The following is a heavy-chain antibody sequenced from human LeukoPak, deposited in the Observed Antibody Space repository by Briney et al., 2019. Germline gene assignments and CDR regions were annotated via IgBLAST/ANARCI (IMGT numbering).Heavy chain of an antibody. CDR1: GFTLSIYT. Sequence: PGGSLRLSCAASGFTLSIYTRNWVREAPGEGLGWVSSVSGGGSGGSTYYADSVKGRFTISRDNSKNTLYLQMNRLIDEDTAVYYCAKSGHNRFDYWGQGTRVTVSS. CDR3: AKSGHNRFDY. D-gene: IGHD5-24*01. V-gene: IGHV3-23*01. CDR2: VSGGGSGGST. J-gene: IGHJ4*02.